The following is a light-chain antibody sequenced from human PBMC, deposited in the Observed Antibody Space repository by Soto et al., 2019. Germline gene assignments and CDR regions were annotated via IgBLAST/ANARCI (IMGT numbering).Light chain of an antibody. Sequence: SYELTQPPSVSVDPGKTARITCWGNNIGTKSVHWYRQKPGQAPVLVINYDSDRPSGIPERFSGSNSGGTATLTISRVEAGDEADYYCQVWDNTSDHPVFGGGTKVTVL. J-gene: IGLJ3*02. V-gene: IGLV3-21*04. CDR2: YDS. CDR1: NIGTKS. CDR3: QVWDNTSDHPV.